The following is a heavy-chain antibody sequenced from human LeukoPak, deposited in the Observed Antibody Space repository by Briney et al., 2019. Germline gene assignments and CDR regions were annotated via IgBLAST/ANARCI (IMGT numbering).Heavy chain of an antibody. CDR3: ARVGGPYSGDYYYMDV. V-gene: IGHV4-59*01. Sequence: SETLSLTCTVSGGSISSYYWSWIRQPPGKGLEWIGSIYYSGSTNYNPSLKRRVTISVDTSKNQFSLKLSSVTAADTAVYYCARVGGPYSGDYYYMDVWGKGTTVTVSS. J-gene: IGHJ6*03. CDR1: GGSISSYY. CDR2: IYYSGST. D-gene: IGHD2-15*01.